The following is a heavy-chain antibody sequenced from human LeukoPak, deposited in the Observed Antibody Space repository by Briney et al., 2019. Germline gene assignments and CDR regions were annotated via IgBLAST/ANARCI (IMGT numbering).Heavy chain of an antibody. CDR3: ARDTYNYGSSAYYFDY. V-gene: IGHV4-4*07. J-gene: IGHJ4*02. CDR2: IYTSGST. CDR1: GVSISSYS. Sequence: SETLSLTCTVSGVSISSYSWSWIRQPAGKGLDWIGRIYTSGSTNYNPSLKSRVTMSVVTSKNQFSLKLSSVTAADTAVYYCARDTYNYGSSAYYFDYWGQGTLVTVSS. D-gene: IGHD5-18*01.